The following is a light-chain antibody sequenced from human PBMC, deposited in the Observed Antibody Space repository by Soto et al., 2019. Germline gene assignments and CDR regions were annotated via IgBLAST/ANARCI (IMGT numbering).Light chain of an antibody. CDR2: LNSDGSH. CDR3: QTWSSGFSVV. J-gene: IGLJ2*01. CDR1: SGHSSYA. Sequence: QAVVTQSPSASASLGASVKLTCTQSSGHSSYAIAWHQQQPETGPRYLMKLNSDGSHNKGDGIPDRFSGSSSGAERYLTISSLQSEDEADYYCQTWSSGFSVVFGGGTKLTVL. V-gene: IGLV4-69*01.